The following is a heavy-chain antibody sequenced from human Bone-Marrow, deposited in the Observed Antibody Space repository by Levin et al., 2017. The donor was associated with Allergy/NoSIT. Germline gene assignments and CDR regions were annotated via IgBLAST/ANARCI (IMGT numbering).Heavy chain of an antibody. CDR3: ARDRGVVAAARGIDY. CDR1: GFTFSSFW. CDR2: ISTSSSSI. J-gene: IGHJ4*02. Sequence: PGGSLRLSCAASGFTFSSFWMHWVRQDPEKGLEWLSYISTSSSSIFYADSVKGRFTVSRDNAKTSLYLHMSSLRVEDTGVYFCARDRGVVAAARGIDYWGQGTLVTVSA. V-gene: IGHV3-48*01. D-gene: IGHD2-15*01.